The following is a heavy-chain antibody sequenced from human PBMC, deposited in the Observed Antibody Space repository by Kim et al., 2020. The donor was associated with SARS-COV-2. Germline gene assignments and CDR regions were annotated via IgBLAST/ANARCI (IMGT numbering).Heavy chain of an antibody. J-gene: IGHJ5*02. CDR3: ARAGLP. V-gene: IGHV3-21*01. Sequence: SSSSYIYYADSVKGRFNISRDNAKNSLYLQMNSLRAEDTAVYYCARAGLPWGQGTLVTVSS. CDR2: SSSSYI.